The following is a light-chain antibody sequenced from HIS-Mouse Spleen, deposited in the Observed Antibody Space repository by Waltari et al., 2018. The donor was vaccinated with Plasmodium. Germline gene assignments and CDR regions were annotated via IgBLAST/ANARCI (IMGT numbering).Light chain of an antibody. CDR1: SSAVGRYNL. CDR2: EGS. J-gene: IGLJ2*01. CDR3: CSYAGSRLV. V-gene: IGLV2-23*01. Sequence: QSALTQPASVSGPPGQSITISCTGTSSAVGRYNLVSWYQQHPGKAHKLMIYEGSKRPAGVSNRFSGSKSGNTASLTISGLQAEDEADYYCCSYAGSRLVFGGGTKLTVL.